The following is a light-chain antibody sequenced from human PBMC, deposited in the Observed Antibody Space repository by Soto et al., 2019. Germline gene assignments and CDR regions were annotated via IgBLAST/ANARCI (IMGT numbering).Light chain of an antibody. Sequence: QSALTQPRSVSGSPGQSVTISCTGTSSDVGGYNYVSWYQHHPGKAPKLMIYDVDKRPSGGPGRFSGSKSGNTASLTISGLQAEDEADYYCCSFAGSFYVFGTGTKLTVL. J-gene: IGLJ1*01. V-gene: IGLV2-11*01. CDR1: SSDVGGYNY. CDR3: CSFAGSFYV. CDR2: DVD.